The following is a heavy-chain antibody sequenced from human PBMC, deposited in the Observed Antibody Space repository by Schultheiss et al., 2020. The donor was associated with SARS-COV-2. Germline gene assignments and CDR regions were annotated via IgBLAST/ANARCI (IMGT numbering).Heavy chain of an antibody. J-gene: IGHJ1*01. D-gene: IGHD4-17*01. CDR3: ARDPDYRGYSFFQD. CDR1: GGSVSSGSYY. V-gene: IGHV4-61*01. CDR2: IYYSGST. Sequence: SETLSLTCTVSGGSVSSGSYYWSWIRQPPGKGLEWIGYIYYSGSTNYNPSLKSLVTISVDTSKNQFSLKLSSVTAADTAVYYCARDPDYRGYSFFQDWGQGTLVTVSS.